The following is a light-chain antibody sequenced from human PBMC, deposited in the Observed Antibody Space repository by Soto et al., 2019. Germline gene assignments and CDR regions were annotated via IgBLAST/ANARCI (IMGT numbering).Light chain of an antibody. Sequence: QSVLTQPPSASRTPGQRVTISCSGSSSNIGRNPVYWYQQVPGTAPKLLFYTNDQRPSGVPDRFSGSKSGTSGSLAIGGLRSEDEDDYYSAACDDSLSGPVFGGGTKLTVL. J-gene: IGLJ3*02. V-gene: IGLV1-47*02. CDR1: SSNIGRNP. CDR3: AACDDSLSGPV. CDR2: TND.